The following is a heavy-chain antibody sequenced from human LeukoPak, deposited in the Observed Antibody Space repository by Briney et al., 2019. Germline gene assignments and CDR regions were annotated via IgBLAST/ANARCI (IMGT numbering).Heavy chain of an antibody. J-gene: IGHJ5*02. CDR1: GGTFSSYA. CDR2: IIPIFGTA. D-gene: IGHD1-20*01. Sequence: SVTVSCTASGGTFSSYAISWVRQAPGQGLEWMGGIIPIFGTANYAQKFQGRVTITADESTSTAYMELSSLRSEDTAVYYCARGVELTGTTWFDPWGQGTLVTVSS. V-gene: IGHV1-69*13. CDR3: ARGVELTGTTWFDP.